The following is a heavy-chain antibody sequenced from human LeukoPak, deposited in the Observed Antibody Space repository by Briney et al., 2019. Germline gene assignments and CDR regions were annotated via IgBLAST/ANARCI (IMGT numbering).Heavy chain of an antibody. CDR1: GFTVNRTY. Sequence: PGGSLRLSCAASGFTVNRTYMSWVRQAPGRGLEWVSVIYSGGATYYSDSVKGRFTISRDNSKNTLYLQMNSLRDEDTAVYYCARDYSSFAFDIWGQGTMVTVSS. CDR3: ARDYSSFAFDI. V-gene: IGHV3-66*01. CDR2: IYSGGAT. D-gene: IGHD6-6*01. J-gene: IGHJ3*02.